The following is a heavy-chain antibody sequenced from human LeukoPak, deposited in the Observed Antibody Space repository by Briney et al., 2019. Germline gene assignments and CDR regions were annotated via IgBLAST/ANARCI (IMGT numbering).Heavy chain of an antibody. CDR3: ARRNYGSGRSDC. J-gene: IGHJ4*02. CDR1: GGSISSSSYY. CDR2: IYYTGST. D-gene: IGHD3-10*01. Sequence: SGTLSLTCTVSGGSISSSSYYWVWIRQPPGKGLEWIGNIYYTGSTSYNPSLKSRVTMSVDTSKNQFSLKLTSVTGADTAVYYCARRNYGSGRSDCWGQGTLVTVSS. V-gene: IGHV4-39*01.